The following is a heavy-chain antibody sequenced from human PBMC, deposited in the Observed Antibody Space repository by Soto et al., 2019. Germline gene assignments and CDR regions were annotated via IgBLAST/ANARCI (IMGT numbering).Heavy chain of an antibody. CDR1: GYTFTSYD. J-gene: IGHJ4*02. Sequence: ASVKVCCKASGYTFTSYDMHWVRQAPGQGLEWMGIINPSGGSTSYAQKFQGRVTMTRDTSTSTVYMELSSLRSEDTAVYYCATLRATEPIFVYWCPGPLFTVFS. D-gene: IGHD3-3*01. V-gene: IGHV1-46*01. CDR2: INPSGGST. CDR3: ATLRATEPIFVY.